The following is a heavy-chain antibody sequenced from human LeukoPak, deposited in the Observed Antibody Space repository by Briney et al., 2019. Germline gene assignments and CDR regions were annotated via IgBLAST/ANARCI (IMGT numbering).Heavy chain of an antibody. J-gene: IGHJ4*02. Sequence: ASVEVSCKASGYTFTSYDINWVRQATGQGLEWMGWMNPNSGNTGYAQKFQGRVTMTRNTSISTAYMELSSLRSEDTAVYYCARWGTRGLDFDYWGQGTLVTVSS. CDR3: ARWGTRGLDFDY. CDR2: MNPNSGNT. D-gene: IGHD1-1*01. V-gene: IGHV1-8*01. CDR1: GYTFTSYD.